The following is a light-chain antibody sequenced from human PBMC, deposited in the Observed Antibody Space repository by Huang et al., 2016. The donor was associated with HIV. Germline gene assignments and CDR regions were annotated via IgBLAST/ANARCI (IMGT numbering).Light chain of an antibody. CDR2: DAS. CDR1: QSVSSY. CDR3: QQRSNWPPIT. J-gene: IGKJ3*01. V-gene: IGKV3-11*01. Sequence: EIVLTQSPATLSLSPGERATLSFRASQSVSSYLAWYQQKPGQDPRLLIYDASNRATGIPARVSGSGSGTEFTLTISSLEPEDFAVYYCQQRSNWPPITFGPGTKIDIK.